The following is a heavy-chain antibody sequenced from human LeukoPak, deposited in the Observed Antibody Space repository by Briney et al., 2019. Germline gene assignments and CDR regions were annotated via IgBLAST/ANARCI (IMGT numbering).Heavy chain of an antibody. CDR3: AGKLARRYYYDSSGYYYYAFDI. V-gene: IGHV3-23*01. J-gene: IGHJ3*02. D-gene: IGHD3-22*01. Sequence: PGGSLRLSCVASGFTFSDHYMDWVRQAPGKGLEWVSAISGSGGSTYYADSVKGRFTISRDNSKNTLYLQMNSLRAEDTAVYYCAGKLARRYYYDSSGYYYYAFDIWGQGTMVTVSS. CDR1: GFTFSDHY. CDR2: ISGSGGST.